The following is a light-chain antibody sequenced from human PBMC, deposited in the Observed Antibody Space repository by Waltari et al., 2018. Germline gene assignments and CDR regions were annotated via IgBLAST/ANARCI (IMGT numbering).Light chain of an antibody. V-gene: IGLV2-14*03. CDR3: SSFRSANSGV. J-gene: IGLJ2*01. CDR2: DGS. Sequence: QSALTQPASVSGSPGQSITISCTGTSSDFGNYNYVSWYQQHPGKAPKLMIYDGSSRPSGVSSRFAGAKSGNTASLTISGLQAEDEADYYCSSFRSANSGVFGGGTKLTVL. CDR1: SSDFGNYNY.